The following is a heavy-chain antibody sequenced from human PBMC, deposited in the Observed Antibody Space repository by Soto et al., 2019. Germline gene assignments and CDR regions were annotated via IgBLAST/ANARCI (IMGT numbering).Heavy chain of an antibody. Sequence: QVHLVQSGGEVKKSGASVKVSCKTYGYPFISYGITWVRQAPGQGLEWMGWINAYNDNTTYAQKFQGRVTMTTDTSTNTAYMELRSLRSDDTAVYYCAFLEWSDYYNYYMDVWGKGTTVTVSS. CDR1: GYPFISYG. V-gene: IGHV1-18*01. CDR3: AFLEWSDYYNYYMDV. J-gene: IGHJ6*03. D-gene: IGHD3-3*01. CDR2: INAYNDNT.